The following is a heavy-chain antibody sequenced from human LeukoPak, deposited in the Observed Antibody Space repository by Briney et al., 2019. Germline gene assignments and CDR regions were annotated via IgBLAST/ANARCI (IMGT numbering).Heavy chain of an antibody. CDR3: AKSGGYGLIDY. CDR1: GGSFSGYY. J-gene: IGHJ4*02. CDR2: IYYSGST. Sequence: SETLSLTCAVYGGSFSGYYWGWIRQPPGKGLEWIGNIYYSGSTYYNESLESRVTISIDTSKNQFSLKLNSVTAADTAMYYCAKSGGYGLIDYWGQGTLVTVSS. V-gene: IGHV4-34*01. D-gene: IGHD1-26*01.